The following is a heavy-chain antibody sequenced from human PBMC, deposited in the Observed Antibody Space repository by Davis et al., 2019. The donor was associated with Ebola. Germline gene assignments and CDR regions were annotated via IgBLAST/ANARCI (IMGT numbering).Heavy chain of an antibody. CDR3: VRDYIFAFDL. CDR1: GFTFSDFS. CDR2: ITTGSNAI. V-gene: IGHV3-48*02. Sequence: GESLKISCAASGFTFSDFSMNWVRQAPGEALEWISYITTGSNAIHYADSVKGRFTVSSDNVKNSLFLQMNSLRDEDSAVYYCVRDYIFAFDLWGQGARVIVSS. J-gene: IGHJ5*02.